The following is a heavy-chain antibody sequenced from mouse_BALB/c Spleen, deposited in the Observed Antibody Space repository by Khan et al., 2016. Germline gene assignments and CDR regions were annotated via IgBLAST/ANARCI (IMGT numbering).Heavy chain of an antibody. V-gene: IGHV3-1*02. D-gene: IGHD3-1*01. CDR2: IHSSGST. CDR3: ATSTSGYWYYLDY. CDR1: GYSIPSHYS. J-gene: IGHJ2*01. Sequence: EVQLQESGPDLVKPSQSLSLTCTVTGYSIPSHYSWHWIRHFPGNKLEWMGYIHSSGSTNYNPSLKSRISITRDTSTNQFFLQLNSVTTDDTATDYCATSTSGYWYYLDYWGQGTTLTFSS.